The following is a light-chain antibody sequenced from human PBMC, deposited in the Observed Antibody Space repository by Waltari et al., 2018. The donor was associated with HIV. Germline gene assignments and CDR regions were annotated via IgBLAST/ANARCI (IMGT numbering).Light chain of an antibody. Sequence: EIVLTQSPATLSLSPGERATLSCRASQSVSSYLAWYQQKPGQAPMLLIYDASNRATGIPARFSGSGSGTDFTLTISSLEPEDFVVYYCQQRSNWPLTFGGGTKVEIK. CDR3: QQRSNWPLT. CDR1: QSVSSY. J-gene: IGKJ4*01. CDR2: DAS. V-gene: IGKV3-11*01.